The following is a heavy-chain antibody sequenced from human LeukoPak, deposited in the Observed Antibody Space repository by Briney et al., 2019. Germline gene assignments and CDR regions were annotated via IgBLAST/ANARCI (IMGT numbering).Heavy chain of an antibody. Sequence: GVSLRLSCAASGFTFSSYSMNWVRQAPGKGLEWVSSISSSSSYIYYADSVKGRFTISRDNAKNSLYLQMNSLRAEDTAVYYCARDTMIVVVNPFDYWGQGTLVTVSS. CDR3: ARDTMIVVVNPFDY. CDR1: GFTFSSYS. D-gene: IGHD3-22*01. V-gene: IGHV3-21*01. J-gene: IGHJ4*02. CDR2: ISSSSSYI.